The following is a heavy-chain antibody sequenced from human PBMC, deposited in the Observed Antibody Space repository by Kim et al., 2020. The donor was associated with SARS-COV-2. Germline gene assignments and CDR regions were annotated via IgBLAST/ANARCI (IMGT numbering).Heavy chain of an antibody. J-gene: IGHJ6*02. CDR1: GGSISSSSYY. D-gene: IGHD7-27*01. CDR2: IYYSGST. CDR3: ARDLGPRSLPYYYYGMDV. V-gene: IGHV4-39*07. Sequence: SETLSLTCTVSGGSISSSSYYWGWIRQPPGKGLEWIGSIYYSGSTYYNPSLKSRVTISVDTSKNQFSLKLSSVTAADTAVYYCARDLGPRSLPYYYYGMDVWGQGTTVTVSS.